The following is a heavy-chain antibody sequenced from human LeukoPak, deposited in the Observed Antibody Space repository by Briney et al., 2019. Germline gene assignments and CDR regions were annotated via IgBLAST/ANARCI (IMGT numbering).Heavy chain of an antibody. CDR3: ARDHYDFWSGYYFEY. CDR1: GGSISSGSYY. D-gene: IGHD3-3*01. CDR2: IYTSGST. V-gene: IGHV4-61*02. J-gene: IGHJ4*02. Sequence: PSQTLSLTCTVSGGSISSGSYYWSWIRQPAWKGLEWIGRIYTSGSTNYNLSLKSRVTISVDTSKNQLSLKLSSVTAADTAVYYCARDHYDFWSGYYFEYWGQGTLVTVSS.